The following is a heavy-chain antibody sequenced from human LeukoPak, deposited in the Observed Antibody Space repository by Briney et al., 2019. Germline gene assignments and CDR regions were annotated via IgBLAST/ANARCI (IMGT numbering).Heavy chain of an antibody. CDR2: IYSSGTA. CDR3: AIIIYYYETGGFRDYFDS. D-gene: IGHD3-22*01. V-gene: IGHV4-61*02. CDR1: GGSIGGSYY. Sequence: SQTLSLTCTVSGGSIGGSYYWNWIRQPAGKGLEWIGRIYSSGTANYNPSLKSRVTISVDTSKNQFSLKLTSVTAADTAIYYCAIIIYYYETGGFRDYFDSWGQGTRVTVSS. J-gene: IGHJ4*02.